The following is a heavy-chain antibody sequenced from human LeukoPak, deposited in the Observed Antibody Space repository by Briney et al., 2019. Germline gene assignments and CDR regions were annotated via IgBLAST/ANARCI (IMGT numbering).Heavy chain of an antibody. D-gene: IGHD6-13*01. V-gene: IGHV3-21*01. J-gene: IGHJ6*02. CDR2: ISSSSSYI. CDR3: ARDRNSSSWYGGDYYYYGMDV. CDR1: GFTFSSYS. Sequence: GGSLRLSCAASGFTFSSYSMNWVHQAPGKGLEWVSSISSSSSYIYYADSVKGRFTISRDNAKNSLYLQMNSLRAEDTAVYYCARDRNSSSWYGGDYYYYGMDVWGQGTTVTVSS.